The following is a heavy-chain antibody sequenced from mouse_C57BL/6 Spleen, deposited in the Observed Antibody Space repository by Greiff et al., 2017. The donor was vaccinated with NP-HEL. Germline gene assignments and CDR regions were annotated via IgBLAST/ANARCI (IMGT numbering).Heavy chain of an antibody. D-gene: IGHD1-1*01. CDR2: IYPRSGNT. Sequence: VKLVESGAELARPGASVKLSCKASGYTFTSYGISWVKQRTGQGLEWIGEIYPRSGNTYYNEKFKGKATLTADKSSSTAYMELRSLTSEDSAVYFCARPAITTVVATDYWGQGTTLTVSS. CDR1: GYTFTSYG. J-gene: IGHJ2*01. V-gene: IGHV1-81*01. CDR3: ARPAITTVVATDY.